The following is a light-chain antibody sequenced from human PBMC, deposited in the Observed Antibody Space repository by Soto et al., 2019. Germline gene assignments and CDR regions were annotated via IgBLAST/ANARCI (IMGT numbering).Light chain of an antibody. CDR1: RSTIGNNH. V-gene: IGLV1-51*02. CDR2: ASD. J-gene: IGLJ3*02. Sequence: QSLLTQPPSMSAAPGQKVTISCSGSRSTIGNNHVSWYRQIPGTAPKLLIYASDKRPSGIPDRFSGSRSDTSATLGIAGLQTGDEADYYCGTWDDSLSAAVFGGGTKVTVL. CDR3: GTWDDSLSAAV.